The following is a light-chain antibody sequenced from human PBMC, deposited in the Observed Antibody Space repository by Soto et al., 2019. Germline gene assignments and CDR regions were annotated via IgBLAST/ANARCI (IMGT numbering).Light chain of an antibody. V-gene: IGKV1-5*03. J-gene: IGKJ1*01. CDR3: QQYKTAGT. CDR1: QSISSW. Sequence: DIQMAQSPSTLSASVGDRVAITCRASQSISSWLAWYQQKPGKPPKLLIYKAATLESGVPSRFSGSGSETEFTLTFSRLQPDDFATYYCQQYKTAGTSGQGTK. CDR2: KAA.